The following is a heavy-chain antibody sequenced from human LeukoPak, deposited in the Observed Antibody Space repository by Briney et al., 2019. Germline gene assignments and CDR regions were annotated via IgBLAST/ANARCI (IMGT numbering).Heavy chain of an antibody. Sequence: QAGGSLRLSCAVSGFTFTDYWMNWVRQAPGKGLEWVASIRQDGNEKSYMDAVKGRFTISRDNTRDSLYLQMSSLRVEDTAVYYCARDGTAPGLYFDLWGQGTLVTVSS. J-gene: IGHJ4*01. V-gene: IGHV3-7*01. CDR2: IRQDGNEK. D-gene: IGHD6-13*01. CDR1: GFTFTDYW. CDR3: ARDGTAPGLYFDL.